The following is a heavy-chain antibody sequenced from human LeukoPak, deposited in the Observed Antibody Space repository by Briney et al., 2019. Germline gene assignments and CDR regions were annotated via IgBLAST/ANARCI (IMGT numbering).Heavy chain of an antibody. D-gene: IGHD4-17*01. Sequence: ASVKVSCKASGYTFTNYDINWVRQATGQGLEWMGWMNPNSGNTGYAQKFQGRVSMTRNTSISTAYMELSGLRSEDTAVYYCARGIGSTTVTTLEFYFDYWGQGTLVTVSS. CDR2: MNPNSGNT. CDR1: GYTFTNYD. CDR3: ARGIGSTTVTTLEFYFDY. J-gene: IGHJ4*02. V-gene: IGHV1-8*01.